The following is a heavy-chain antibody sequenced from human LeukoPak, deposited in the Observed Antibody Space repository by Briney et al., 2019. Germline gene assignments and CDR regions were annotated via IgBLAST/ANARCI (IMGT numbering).Heavy chain of an antibody. Sequence: AETLSLTCNVSGGFVSTYYWSWIRQSPGKGLEWIGYKYYSGNTNYSPSLQSRVTISVDTSTNQVFLQLTSVTAADTAVYYCARHIDSGSYPAPFDYWGQGTLVTVSS. CDR3: ARHIDSGSYPAPFDY. CDR1: GGFVSTYY. V-gene: IGHV4-59*02. CDR2: KYYSGNT. D-gene: IGHD1-26*01. J-gene: IGHJ4*02.